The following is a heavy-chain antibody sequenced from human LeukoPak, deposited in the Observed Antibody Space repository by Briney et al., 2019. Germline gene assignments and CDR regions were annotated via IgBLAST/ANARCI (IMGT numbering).Heavy chain of an antibody. CDR2: IYYSGST. J-gene: IGHJ4*02. D-gene: IGHD3-16*01. CDR1: GGSISSGGYY. Sequence: SETLSLTCTVSGGSISSGGYYWSWIRQHPGKGLEWIGYIYYSGSTYYNPSLKSRVTISVDTSKNQFSLKLSSVAAADTAVYYCARDLGGKATLPTRWGQGTLVTVSS. V-gene: IGHV4-31*03. CDR3: ARDLGGKATLPTR.